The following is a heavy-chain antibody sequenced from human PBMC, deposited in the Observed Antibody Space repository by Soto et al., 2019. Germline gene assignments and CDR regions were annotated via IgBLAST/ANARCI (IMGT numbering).Heavy chain of an antibody. CDR3: ARDQNYYGSGSYLGQDAFDI. J-gene: IGHJ3*02. CDR2: ISSSSSTI. CDR1: GFTFSSYS. Sequence: GGSLRLSCAASGFTFSSYSMNWVRQAPGKGLEWVSYISSSSSTIYYADSVKGRFTISRDNAKNSLYLQMNSLRDEDTAVYYCARDQNYYGSGSYLGQDAFDIWGQGTMVTVSS. D-gene: IGHD3-10*01. V-gene: IGHV3-48*02.